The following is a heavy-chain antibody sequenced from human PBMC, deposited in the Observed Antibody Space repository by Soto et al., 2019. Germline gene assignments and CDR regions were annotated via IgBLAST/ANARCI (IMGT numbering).Heavy chain of an antibody. CDR3: AREEGGY. J-gene: IGHJ4*02. D-gene: IGHD3-16*01. CDR1: RGSISSGDYY. Sequence: SETLSLTCTVSRGSISSGDYYWSWIRQPPKKGLEWIGYNNYSGSTNYNQSLKSRVTISVDTSKNQFSLKLSSVTAADTAVYYCAREEGGYWGQGTLV. V-gene: IGHV4-30-4*01. CDR2: NNYSGST.